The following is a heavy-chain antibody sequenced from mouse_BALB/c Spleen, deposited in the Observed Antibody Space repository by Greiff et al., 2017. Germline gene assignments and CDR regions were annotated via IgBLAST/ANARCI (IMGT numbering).Heavy chain of an antibody. CDR3: ARELIYEGYYDPHWYFDV. D-gene: IGHD2-3*01. CDR1: GFSLTSYG. V-gene: IGHV2-9*02. Sequence: VQLQQSGPGLVAPSQSLSITCTVSGFSLTSYGVHWVRQPPGKGLEWLGVIWAGGSTNYNSALMSRLSISKDNSKSQVFLKMNSLQTDDTAMYYCARELIYEGYYDPHWYFDVWGAGTTVTVSS. CDR2: IWAGGST. J-gene: IGHJ1*01.